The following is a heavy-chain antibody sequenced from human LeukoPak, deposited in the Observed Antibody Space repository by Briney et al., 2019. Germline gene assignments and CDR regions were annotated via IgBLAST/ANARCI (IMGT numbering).Heavy chain of an antibody. CDR2: IYHSGST. CDR1: GGSISSYY. Sequence: SETLSLTCTVSGGSISSYYWSWIRQPPGKGLEWIGYIYHSGSTSYNPSLKSRVTISVDTSKNQFSLKLSSVTAADTAVYYCAREFGDLDYYDILTGYYKGGWFDPWGQGTLVTVSS. V-gene: IGHV4-59*01. CDR3: AREFGDLDYYDILTGYYKGGWFDP. J-gene: IGHJ5*02. D-gene: IGHD3-9*01.